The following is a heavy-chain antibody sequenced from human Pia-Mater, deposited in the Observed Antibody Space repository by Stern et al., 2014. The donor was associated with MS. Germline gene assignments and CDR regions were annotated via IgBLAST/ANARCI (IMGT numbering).Heavy chain of an antibody. CDR2: INTYNGDT. CDR1: GYTFLSYG. V-gene: IGHV1-18*01. Sequence: QVQLVQSGAEVKKPGASVKVSCKTSGYTFLSYGITWVRQAPGQGPEWMGWINTYNGDTNYAQKLQGRVTMTTDRSTSTVYMELRSLRSGDTAIYYCAKGWEMHNWGQEPWSPSPQ. D-gene: IGHD1-26*01. CDR3: AKGWEMHN. J-gene: IGHJ4*01.